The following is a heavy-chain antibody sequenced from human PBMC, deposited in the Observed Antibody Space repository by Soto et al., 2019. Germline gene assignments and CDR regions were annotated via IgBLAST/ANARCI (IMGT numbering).Heavy chain of an antibody. J-gene: IGHJ4*02. V-gene: IGHV1-69*04. CDR1: GGTFSSYT. Sequence: SVKVSCKASGGTFSSYTISWVRQAPGQGLEWMGRIIPILGIANYAQKFQGRVTITADKSTSTAYMELSSLRSEDTAVYYCARDLSGYSGYDLGSFDYWGQGTLVTVSS. D-gene: IGHD5-12*01. CDR2: IIPILGIA. CDR3: ARDLSGYSGYDLGSFDY.